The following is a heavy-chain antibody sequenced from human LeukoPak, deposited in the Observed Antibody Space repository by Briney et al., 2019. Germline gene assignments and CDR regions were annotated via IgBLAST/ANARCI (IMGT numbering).Heavy chain of an antibody. D-gene: IGHD5-18*01. V-gene: IGHV4-39*07. CDR2: IYYSGST. CDR1: GGSISSSSYY. J-gene: IGHJ6*02. Sequence: PSETLSLTCTVSGGSISSSSYYWGWIRQPPGKGLEWIGSIYYSGSTYYNPSLKSRVTISVDTSKNQFSLKLSSVTAADTAVYYCARMVPPYTALYYYYGMDVWGQGTTVTVSS. CDR3: ARMVPPYTALYYYYGMDV.